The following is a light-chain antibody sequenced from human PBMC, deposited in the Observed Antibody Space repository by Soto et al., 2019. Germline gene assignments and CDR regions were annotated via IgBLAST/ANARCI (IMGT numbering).Light chain of an antibody. V-gene: IGKV1-5*03. CDR1: PSINSW. CDR2: KPS. J-gene: IGKJ2*01. CDR3: QQYDTYPHT. Sequence: DIQLTQSPSTLSASVGDRVTITCRASPSINSWLAWYQQRPGKAPKLLIYKPSSLQSGVPSRFNGRGSGTEFTLTISRRQPDHFAIYYCQQYDTYPHTCGQGTKLQIK.